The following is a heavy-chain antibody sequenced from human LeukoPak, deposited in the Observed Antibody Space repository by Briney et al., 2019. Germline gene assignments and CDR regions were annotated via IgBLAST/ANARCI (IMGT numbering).Heavy chain of an antibody. V-gene: IGHV3-30-3*01. Sequence: GGSLRLSCAASGFTFSSYAMHWVRQAPGKGLEWVAVISYDGSNKYYADSVKGRFTISRDNSKNTLYLQMNSLRAEDTAVYYCASRYSSSWYSPPYWGQGTLVTVSS. CDR2: ISYDGSNK. J-gene: IGHJ4*02. CDR1: GFTFSSYA. D-gene: IGHD6-13*01. CDR3: ASRYSSSWYSPPY.